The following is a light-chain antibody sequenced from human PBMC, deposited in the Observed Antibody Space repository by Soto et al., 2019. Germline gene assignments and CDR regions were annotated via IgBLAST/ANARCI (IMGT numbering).Light chain of an antibody. Sequence: DIHMTESPSTLSASVGDRCTITCGASQSISSWLDWYQKKPGKAPKLPIYDASSLASGVPSRFSGSGYGTEFTITISSLKNDDFATYYCHQYQSYSRTFGQGTKVDIK. CDR2: DAS. CDR1: QSISSW. CDR3: HQYQSYSRT. V-gene: IGKV1-5*01. J-gene: IGKJ1*01.